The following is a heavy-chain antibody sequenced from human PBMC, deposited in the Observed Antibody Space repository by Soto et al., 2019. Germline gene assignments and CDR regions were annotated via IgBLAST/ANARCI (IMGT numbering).Heavy chain of an antibody. D-gene: IGHD1-26*01. CDR2: IWYDGSNK. Sequence: GGSLRLSCAASGFTFSSYGMHWVRQAPGKGLEWVAVIWYDGSNKYYADSVKGRFTISRDNSKNTLYLQMNSLRAEDTAVYYCAREGVGATPLAAFDIWGQGTMATVSS. V-gene: IGHV3-33*01. J-gene: IGHJ3*02. CDR1: GFTFSSYG. CDR3: AREGVGATPLAAFDI.